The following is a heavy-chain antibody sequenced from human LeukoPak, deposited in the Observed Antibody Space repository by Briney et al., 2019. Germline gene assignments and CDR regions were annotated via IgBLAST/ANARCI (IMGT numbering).Heavy chain of an antibody. D-gene: IGHD1-1*01. CDR1: GSTFSSYA. V-gene: IGHV3-30*04. J-gene: IGHJ4*02. CDR3: ARAPGYGAAYYFDY. Sequence: GGSLRLSCAASGSTFSSYAMHWVRQAPGKGLEWVAVVSYDGSYKYYADSVKGRFTISRDNSKNTLYLQMNSLRAEDTAVYYCARAPGYGAAYYFDYWGQGTLVTVSS. CDR2: VSYDGSYK.